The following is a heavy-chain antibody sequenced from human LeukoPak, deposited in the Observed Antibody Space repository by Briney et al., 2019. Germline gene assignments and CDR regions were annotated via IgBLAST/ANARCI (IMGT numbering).Heavy chain of an antibody. Sequence: PETLSLTCAVYGESMIGHYWTWIRQPPGKRLEWIGEIHHSGGTNSNPSLKNRPTMSIDMSKNRFSLKLKSVTAADTAVYYCARATASGSGRAYDHWAQGNLVPVSS. D-gene: IGHD3-10*01. CDR1: GESMIGHY. V-gene: IGHV4-34*01. CDR2: IHHSGGT. J-gene: IGHJ4*02. CDR3: ARATASGSGRAYDH.